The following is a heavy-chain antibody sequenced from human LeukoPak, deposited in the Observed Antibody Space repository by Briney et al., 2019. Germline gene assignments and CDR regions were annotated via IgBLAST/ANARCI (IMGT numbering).Heavy chain of an antibody. J-gene: IGHJ4*02. CDR3: AKHPQD. V-gene: IGHV3-48*03. Sequence: GGSLRLSCAASVFSFSSYEMNWVRQAPGKGLEWVSYISSSGNTIYYADSVRGRFTISRDNAKNSLYLQMNSLRAEDTAVYYCAKHPQDWGQGTLVSVSS. CDR1: VFSFSSYE. CDR2: ISSSGNTI.